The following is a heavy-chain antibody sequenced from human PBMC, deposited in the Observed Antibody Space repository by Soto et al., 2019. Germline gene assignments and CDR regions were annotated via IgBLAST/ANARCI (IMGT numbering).Heavy chain of an antibody. CDR1: GYSFTSYW. V-gene: IGHV5-51*01. D-gene: IGHD6-6*01. Sequence: GESLKISCXGSGYSFTSYWIGWVRQMPGKGLEWMGIIYPGDSDTRYSPSFQGQVTISADKSISTAYLQWSSLKASDTAMYYRARGGSSSGGYYYGMDVWGQGTTVTVSS. J-gene: IGHJ6*02. CDR2: IYPGDSDT. CDR3: ARGGSSSGGYYYGMDV.